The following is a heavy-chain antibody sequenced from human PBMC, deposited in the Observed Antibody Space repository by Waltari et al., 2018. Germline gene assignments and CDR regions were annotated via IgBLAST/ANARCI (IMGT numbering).Heavy chain of an antibody. V-gene: IGHV4-34*01. D-gene: IGHD2-15*01. CDR1: GGSFSGYY. CDR2: INHSGST. CDR3: ARVGYCSGGSCYSNDY. Sequence: QVQLQQWGAGLLKPSETLSLTCAVYGGSFSGYYWRWIRQPPGKGLEWIGEINHSGSTNYNPSLKSRVTISVDTSKNQFSLKLSSVTAADTAVYYCARVGYCSGGSCYSNDYWGQGTLVTVSS. J-gene: IGHJ4*02.